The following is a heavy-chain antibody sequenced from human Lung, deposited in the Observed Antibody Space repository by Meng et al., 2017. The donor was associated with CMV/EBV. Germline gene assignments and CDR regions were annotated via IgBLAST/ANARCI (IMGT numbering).Heavy chain of an antibody. CDR1: GYTFAGHY. D-gene: IGHD7-27*01. J-gene: IGHJ4*02. CDR2: IHYDTGET. V-gene: IGHV1-2*02. CDR3: ARDDNWGPDY. Sequence: SVXVSCKTSGYTFAGHYLHWLRQAPGQGLEWMAWIHYDTGETNYAQNFHGRVTVTRDTSITTVYMELRSLRPDDTAMYYCARDDNWGPDYWGRGPLVTVSS.